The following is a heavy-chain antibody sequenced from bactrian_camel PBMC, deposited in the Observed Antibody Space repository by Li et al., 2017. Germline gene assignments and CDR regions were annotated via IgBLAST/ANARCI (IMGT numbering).Heavy chain of an antibody. Sequence: HVQLVESGGGSVQAGGSLRLSCAPAEYGSCTVTGYTLQKFSMAWLRQVPGKEREAIAYSGSQPITVYADSVKGRFTISRDNANNSLYLQMSDLKPEDTAMYYCAAKCHPLVVAALAAPDRCGHWGQGTQVTVS. D-gene: IGHD1*01. CDR2: SGSQPIT. CDR1: EYGSCTVTGYTLQKFS. J-gene: IGHJ4*01. V-gene: IGHV3S63*01. CDR3: AAKCHPLVVAALAAPDRCGH.